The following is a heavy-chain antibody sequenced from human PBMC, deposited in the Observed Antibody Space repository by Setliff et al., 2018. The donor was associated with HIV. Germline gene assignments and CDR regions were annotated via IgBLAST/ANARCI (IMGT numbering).Heavy chain of an antibody. CDR3: ATYADRESNRFDP. V-gene: IGHV4-4*02. D-gene: IGHD3-10*01. CDR1: DGSISSSNW. Sequence: SETLSLTCAVSDGSISSSNWWSWVRQPPGKGLEWIGEIYHTQNTNYSPSLKSRVTISVDTSKNQFSLKLSSVTAADTAVYYCATYADRESNRFDPWGQGILVTVSS. J-gene: IGHJ5*02. CDR2: IYHTQNT.